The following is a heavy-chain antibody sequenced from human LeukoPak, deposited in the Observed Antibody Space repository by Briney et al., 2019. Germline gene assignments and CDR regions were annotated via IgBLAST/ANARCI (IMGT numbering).Heavy chain of an antibody. J-gene: IGHJ4*02. CDR1: GFNFCSYA. CDR3: AKDPTHYRVWDYYETIGLSY. CDR2: ISYDGSNK. D-gene: IGHD3-22*01. V-gene: IGHV3-30*04. Sequence: GGSLRLSCAASGFNFCSYAMHWVRQAPGKGLEWVAVISYDGSNKYYADSVKGRFTISRDNSKNTLNLQMNSLRAEDTAVYYCAKDPTHYRVWDYYETIGLSYWGQGTLVAVSS.